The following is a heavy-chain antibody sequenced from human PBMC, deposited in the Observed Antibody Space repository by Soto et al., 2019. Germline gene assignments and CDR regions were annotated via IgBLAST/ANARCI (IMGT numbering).Heavy chain of an antibody. V-gene: IGHV3-7*05. D-gene: IGHD3-10*01. J-gene: IGHJ3*02. CDR2: IKKDGSKK. CDR1: GFTFSNDW. CDR3: ASDVSPGNRDSYFDGFHI. Sequence: EVQLVESGGGLVQPGGSLRLSCAASGFTFSNDWMTWVRQAPGKGLEWVANIKKDGSKKSYLDSVWGRFTIPRDNAKNPLYLEMSSVRAEDTALYYCASDVSPGNRDSYFDGFHIWGQGTMVIVSS.